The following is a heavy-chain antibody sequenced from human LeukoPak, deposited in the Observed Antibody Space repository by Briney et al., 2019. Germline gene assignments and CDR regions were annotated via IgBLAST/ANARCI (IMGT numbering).Heavy chain of an antibody. CDR2: IYSGGST. J-gene: IGHJ6*02. Sequence: GGSLRLSCAASGFTFSSYAMSWVRQAPGKGLEWVSVIYSGGSTYYADSVKGRFTISRDNSKNTLYLQMNSLGAEDTAVYYCARGSVTTGPFGMDVWGQGTTVTVSS. V-gene: IGHV3-66*01. D-gene: IGHD5-18*01. CDR1: GFTFSSYA. CDR3: ARGSVTTGPFGMDV.